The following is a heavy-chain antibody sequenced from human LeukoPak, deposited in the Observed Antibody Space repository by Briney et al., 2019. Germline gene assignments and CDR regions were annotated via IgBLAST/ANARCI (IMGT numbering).Heavy chain of an antibody. CDR3: ARDRGSSWYDAFDI. CDR1: GGTFSSYA. V-gene: IGHV1-69*04. CDR2: IIPILGIA. D-gene: IGHD6-13*01. Sequence: SVKVSCKASGGTFSSYAISWVRQAPGQGLEWMGRIIPILGIANYAQKFQSRVTITADKSTSTAYMELSSLRSEDTAVYYCARDRGSSWYDAFDIWGQGTMVTVSS. J-gene: IGHJ3*02.